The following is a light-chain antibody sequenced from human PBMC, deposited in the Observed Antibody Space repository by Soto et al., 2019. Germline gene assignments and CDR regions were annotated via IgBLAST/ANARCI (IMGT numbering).Light chain of an antibody. CDR2: EVN. Sequence: QSALTQPPSVSGSPGQSVTISCSGSSSDVGSHKSVSWYKQAPGTSPKLMIFEVNNRPSGVPDRFSESKSGNTASLTISGLQPEDEADYYCSAYSASITAHVFGTGTKVTVL. CDR3: SAYSASITAHV. J-gene: IGLJ1*01. CDR1: SSDVGSHKS. V-gene: IGLV2-18*02.